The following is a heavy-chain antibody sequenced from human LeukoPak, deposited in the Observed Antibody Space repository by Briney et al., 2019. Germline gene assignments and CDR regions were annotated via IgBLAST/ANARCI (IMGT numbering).Heavy chain of an antibody. CDR1: GFTFSSYS. CDR3: AREVVERSAYYYMDV. CDR2: ISSSSSYI. D-gene: IGHD1-1*01. Sequence: VGSLRLSCAASGFTFSSYSMNWVRQAPGKGLEWVSSISSSSSYIYYADSVKGRFTISRDNAKNSLYLQMNSLRAEDMAVYYCAREVVERSAYYYMDVWGKGTRSPSP. V-gene: IGHV3-21*01. J-gene: IGHJ6*03.